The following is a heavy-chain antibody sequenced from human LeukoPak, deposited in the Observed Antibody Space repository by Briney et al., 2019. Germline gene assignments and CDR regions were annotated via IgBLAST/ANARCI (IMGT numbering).Heavy chain of an antibody. Sequence: PGGSLRLSCAASGFTFSSYGMHWVRQAPGKGLEWVAVVSCDGSNQYYADSVKGRFTISRDNSKNTLNLQMNSLRAEDTAVYYCAKARDYDNSGYLNYWGQGTLVTVSS. J-gene: IGHJ4*02. CDR1: GFTFSSYG. V-gene: IGHV3-30*18. CDR3: AKARDYDNSGYLNY. CDR2: VSCDGSNQ. D-gene: IGHD3-22*01.